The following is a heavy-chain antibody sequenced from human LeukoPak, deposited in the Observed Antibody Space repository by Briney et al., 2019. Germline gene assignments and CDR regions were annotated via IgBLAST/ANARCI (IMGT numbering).Heavy chain of an antibody. Sequence: SETLSLTCTVSGGSISSYYWSWIRQPPGKGLEGIGYIYYSGSTNYNPSLKSRVTISVDTSKNQFSLKLSSVTAADTAVYYCACGGDYGDPGSFDPWGQGTLVTVSS. J-gene: IGHJ5*02. V-gene: IGHV4-59*01. CDR2: IYYSGST. CDR3: ACGGDYGDPGSFDP. D-gene: IGHD4-17*01. CDR1: GGSISSYY.